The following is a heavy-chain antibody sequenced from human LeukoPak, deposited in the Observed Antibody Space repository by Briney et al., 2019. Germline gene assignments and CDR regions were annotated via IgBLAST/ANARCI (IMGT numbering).Heavy chain of an antibody. CDR3: ARHSSSWYSLDY. Sequence: GASVKVSCKASGYTFTSYAMHWVRQAPGQRLEWMGWINAGNGNTKYSQKFQGRVTITRDTSASTAYMELSSLRSEDTAVYYCARHSSSWYSLDYWGQGTLVTVSS. V-gene: IGHV1-3*01. D-gene: IGHD6-13*01. CDR2: INAGNGNT. J-gene: IGHJ4*02. CDR1: GYTFTSYA.